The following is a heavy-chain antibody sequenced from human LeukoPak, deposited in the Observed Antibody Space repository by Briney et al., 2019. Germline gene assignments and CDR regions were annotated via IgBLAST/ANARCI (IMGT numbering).Heavy chain of an antibody. D-gene: IGHD3-10*01. CDR2: VSFAGTS. CDR3: AGDARNTWFYD. V-gene: IGHV4-39*07. J-gene: IGHJ1*01. CDR1: IGSIRTSDYN. Sequence: PSETLSLTCTVSIGSIRTSDYNWASIRQPPGRGLEWLGTVSFAGTSDYNPSIRSRVTMSLDSSKTHLSIRMISVTAADTATYCCAGDARNTWFYDWGQGTLVTVSS.